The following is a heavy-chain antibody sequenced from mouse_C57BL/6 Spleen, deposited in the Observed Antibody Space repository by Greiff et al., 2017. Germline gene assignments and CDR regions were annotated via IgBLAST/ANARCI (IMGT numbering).Heavy chain of an antibody. V-gene: IGHV1-52*01. D-gene: IGHD6-1*01. J-gene: IGHJ4*01. CDR3: ARYRPHYYAMDY. CDR2: IDPSDSET. CDR1: GYTFTSYW. Sequence: QVQLQQPGAELVRPGSSVKLSCKASGYTFTSYWMHWVKQRPIQGLEWIGNIDPSDSETHYNQKFKDKATLTVDKSSSTAYMQRSSLTSEDSAVYYCARYRPHYYAMDYWCQGTSVTVSS.